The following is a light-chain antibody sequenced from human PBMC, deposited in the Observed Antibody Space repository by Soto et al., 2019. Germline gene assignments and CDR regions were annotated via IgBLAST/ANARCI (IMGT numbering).Light chain of an antibody. CDR3: QQANSFPRT. Sequence: DIQMTQSPSSVSASVGDRVTITCRASQAISTWLSWSQQKPGKAPKLLIYAASNLQNGVPSRFSGSGSGTDCTLPLSSLQPEDVATYYCQQANSFPRTLGQGTKVEIK. CDR1: QAISTW. J-gene: IGKJ1*01. V-gene: IGKV1D-12*01. CDR2: AAS.